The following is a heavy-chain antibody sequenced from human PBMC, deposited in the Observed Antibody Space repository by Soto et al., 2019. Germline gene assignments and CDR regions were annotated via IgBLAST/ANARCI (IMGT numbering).Heavy chain of an antibody. J-gene: IGHJ4*02. CDR1: GGSISTGGYY. V-gene: IGHV4-31*03. D-gene: IGHD4-17*01. Sequence: QVQLQESGPGLVKPSQTLSLTCTVSGGSISTGGYYWTWIRQHPGKGLEWIGYIYYSGSTYYTPSLKSRVTISVDTSKNQFSLKLSSVTAADTAVYYCARGLSVTHFDNWGQGTLVTVSS. CDR3: ARGLSVTHFDN. CDR2: IYYSGST.